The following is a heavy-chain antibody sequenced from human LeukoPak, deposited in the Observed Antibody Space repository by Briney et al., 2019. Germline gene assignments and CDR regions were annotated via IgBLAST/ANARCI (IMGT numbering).Heavy chain of an antibody. CDR2: IYHSGGT. V-gene: IGHV4-31*03. CDR1: GGSISSGGYY. D-gene: IGHD6-6*01. Sequence: SETLSLTCTVSGGSISSGGYYWSWIRQHRGKGLEWIGYIYHSGGTYYNPSLKSRITISVDTSKNQFSLKLSSVTAADTAVYYCARVEQSSGFDSGSDPWGQGTLVTVSS. J-gene: IGHJ5*02. CDR3: ARVEQSSGFDSGSDP.